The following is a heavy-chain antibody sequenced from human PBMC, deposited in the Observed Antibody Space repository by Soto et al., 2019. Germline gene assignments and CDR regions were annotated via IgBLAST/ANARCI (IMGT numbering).Heavy chain of an antibody. CDR3: ARHLASYSSSWYPPDD. Sequence: QVQLQESGPGLVKPSETLSLTCTVSGGSISSYYWSWIRQPPGKGLEWIGYIYYSGSTNYNPSLRSRVTISVDTSKNQFSLKLSSVTAADTAVYYCARHLASYSSSWYPPDDWGQGTLVTVSS. V-gene: IGHV4-59*08. J-gene: IGHJ4*02. CDR2: IYYSGST. D-gene: IGHD6-13*01. CDR1: GGSISSYY.